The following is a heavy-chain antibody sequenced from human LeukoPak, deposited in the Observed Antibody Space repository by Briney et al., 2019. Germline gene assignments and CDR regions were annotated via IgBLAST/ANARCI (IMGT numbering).Heavy chain of an antibody. J-gene: IGHJ5*02. V-gene: IGHV4-30-2*01. CDR2: IYHSGST. CDR1: GGSISSGGYY. Sequence: SETLSLTCTVSGGSISSGGYYWSWFRQPPGKGLEWIGYIYHSGSTYYNPSLKSRVTISVDRSKNQFSLKLSSVTAADTAVYYCARARVGATCWFDPWGQGTLVTVSS. D-gene: IGHD1-26*01. CDR3: ARARVGATCWFDP.